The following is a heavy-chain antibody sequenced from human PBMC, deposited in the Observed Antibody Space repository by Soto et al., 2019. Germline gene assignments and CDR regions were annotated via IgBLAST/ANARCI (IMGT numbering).Heavy chain of an antibody. CDR2: IYPGDSDT. V-gene: IGHV5-51*01. J-gene: IGHJ6*02. D-gene: IGHD2-8*01. CDR1: GYSFTSYW. Sequence: PGESLKISCKGSGYSFTSYWIGWVRQMPGKGLEWMGIIYPGDSDTRYSPSFQGQVTISADKSISTAYLQWSSLKASDTAMYYCARNRGYFTNGVCCTNYGMDFWGQGTTLTVSS. CDR3: ARNRGYFTNGVCCTNYGMDF.